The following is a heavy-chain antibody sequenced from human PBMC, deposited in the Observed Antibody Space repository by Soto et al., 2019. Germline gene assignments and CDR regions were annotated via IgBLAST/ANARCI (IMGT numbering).Heavy chain of an antibody. Sequence: QLQLQESGPGLVKPSETLSLTCTVSSASISSSSYTWGWIRQPPGKGLEWIGSIYYSGTTYYNPSLNSPVTVSVGTPKNQFSLKVTSVTAADTAVYYCARLHGYCISSSCHGHYAMDVWGQGTTVTVSS. V-gene: IGHV4-39*01. CDR2: IYYSGTT. J-gene: IGHJ6*02. CDR1: SASISSSSYT. CDR3: ARLHGYCISSSCHGHYAMDV. D-gene: IGHD2-2*01.